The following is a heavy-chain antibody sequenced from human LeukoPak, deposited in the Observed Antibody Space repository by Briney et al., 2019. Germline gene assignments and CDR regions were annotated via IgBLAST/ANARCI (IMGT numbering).Heavy chain of an antibody. Sequence: PSETLSLTCTVSGGSISSYYWSWIRQPPGKGLEWIGYIYYSGSTNYNPSLKSRVTISVDTSKNQFSLKLSSVTAADTAVYYCARDKTALGFDYWGQGTLVTVSS. J-gene: IGHJ4*02. D-gene: IGHD7-27*01. V-gene: IGHV4-59*01. CDR2: IYYSGST. CDR1: GGSISSYY. CDR3: ARDKTALGFDY.